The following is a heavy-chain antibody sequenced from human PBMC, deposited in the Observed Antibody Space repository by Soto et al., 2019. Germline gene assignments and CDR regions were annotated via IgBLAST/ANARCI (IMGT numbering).Heavy chain of an antibody. V-gene: IGHV1-69*06. Sequence: GPSVKVSCKASGGIFSSFTISWVRQAPGQGLEWLGGIIPIFDTPTYAQNFQGRVTITADKSTNTVYMELSSLRSEDTAVYYCAREGGYFDWSPHGWFDPWGQGTLVTVSS. CDR2: IIPIFDTP. D-gene: IGHD3-9*01. CDR3: AREGGYFDWSPHGWFDP. J-gene: IGHJ5*02. CDR1: GGIFSSFT.